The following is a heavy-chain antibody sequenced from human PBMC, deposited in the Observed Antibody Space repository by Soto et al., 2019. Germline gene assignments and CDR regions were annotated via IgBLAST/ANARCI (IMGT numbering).Heavy chain of an antibody. CDR1: GGSFSGYY. CDR3: ARLSTGEPYYYYGMDV. J-gene: IGHJ6*02. D-gene: IGHD3-16*01. CDR2: INHSGST. V-gene: IGHV4-34*01. Sequence: SETLSLTCAVYGGSFSGYYWSWIRQPPGKGLEWIGEINHSGSTNYNPSLKSRVTISVDTSKNQFSLKLSSVTAADTAVYYCARLSTGEPYYYYGMDVWGQGTTVTVSS.